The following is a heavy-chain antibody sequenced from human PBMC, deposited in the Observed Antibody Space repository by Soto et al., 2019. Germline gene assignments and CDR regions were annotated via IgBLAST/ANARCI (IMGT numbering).Heavy chain of an antibody. J-gene: IGHJ4*02. V-gene: IGHV3-30*14. Sequence: QVQLVESGGGVVQPGRSLRLSCAASGFTFGSYAMHWVRQAPGKGLEWVAVISYDGGEKYYADSVRRRFTLSRDNSENTLARQINSVAGDVAAVYNCEREVGRPHDYWVQGTQVTVSA. CDR2: ISYDGGEK. D-gene: IGHD1-26*01. CDR1: GFTFGSYA. CDR3: EREVGRPHDY.